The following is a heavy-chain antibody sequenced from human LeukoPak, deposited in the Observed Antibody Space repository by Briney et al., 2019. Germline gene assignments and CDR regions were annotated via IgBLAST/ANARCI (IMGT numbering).Heavy chain of an antibody. D-gene: IGHD1-26*01. CDR3: ARRVVPTASLVY. CDR2: INPNNAGT. J-gene: IGHJ4*02. V-gene: IGHV1-2*02. CDR1: GYTFTGYY. Sequence: ASVKVSCKASGYTFTGYYMHWVRQAPGQGLEWMGWINPNNAGTNYAQKFQGRVTMTRDTSTSTAYMELSRLTSDATAVYYCARRVVPTASLVYWGQGTLVTVSS.